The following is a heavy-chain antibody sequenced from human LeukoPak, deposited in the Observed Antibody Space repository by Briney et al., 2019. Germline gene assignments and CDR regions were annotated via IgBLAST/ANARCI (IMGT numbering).Heavy chain of an antibody. J-gene: IGHJ4*02. V-gene: IGHV1-46*01. CDR1: GYTFTSYY. Sequence: ASVKVSCKASGYTFTSYYMHWVRQAPGQGLEWMGIINPSGGSTSYAQKFQGRVTMTRDMSTSTVYMELSSLRSEDTAVYYCARVLRYYDSSGYFDYWGQGTLVTVSS. CDR2: INPSGGST. CDR3: ARVLRYYDSSGYFDY. D-gene: IGHD3-22*01.